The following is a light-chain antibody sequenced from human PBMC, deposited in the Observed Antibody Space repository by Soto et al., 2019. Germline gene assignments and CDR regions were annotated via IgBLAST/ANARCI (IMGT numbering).Light chain of an antibody. CDR1: QSVSSSN. J-gene: IGKJ2*01. CDR2: GAS. CDR3: QQYDSPPYT. V-gene: IGKV3-20*01. Sequence: DIVMTQSPDSLAVSLGERATINCKSSQSVSSSNLAWYQKKPGQAPRVLIYGASTRATGIPDRFSGSGSGSDFTLTISRLEPEDFAVYYCQQYDSPPYTFGQGTNLEIK.